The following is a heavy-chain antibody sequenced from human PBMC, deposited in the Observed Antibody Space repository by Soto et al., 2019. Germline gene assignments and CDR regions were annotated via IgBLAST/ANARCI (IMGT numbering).Heavy chain of an antibody. J-gene: IGHJ3*02. CDR1: GGSISSGGYY. D-gene: IGHD4-17*01. CDR3: ERERDYVEVSNTFDI. CDR2: IYHSRST. Sequence: QVQLQESGPGLVKPSQTLSLTCTVSGGSISSGGYYWSWIRQHPGKGLGWLGYIYHSRSTYYNPSHKSRATISVSKSKNQFSLKLSSVTAADPAVYYCERERDYVEVSNTFDIWDQGTMVTVSS. V-gene: IGHV4-31*03.